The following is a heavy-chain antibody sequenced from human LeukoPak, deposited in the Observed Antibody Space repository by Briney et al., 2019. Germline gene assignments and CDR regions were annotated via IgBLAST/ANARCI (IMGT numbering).Heavy chain of an antibody. CDR3: ARGGIVVVVAATVDAFDI. D-gene: IGHD2-15*01. CDR2: ISSSSSYI. CDR1: GFTFSRYA. J-gene: IGHJ3*02. V-gene: IGHV3-21*01. Sequence: GGSLRLSCAASGFTFSRYAMTWVRQAPGKGLEWVSSISSSSSYIYYADSVKGRFTISRDNAKNSLYLQMNSLRAEDTAVYYCARGGIVVVVAATVDAFDIWGQGTMVTVSS.